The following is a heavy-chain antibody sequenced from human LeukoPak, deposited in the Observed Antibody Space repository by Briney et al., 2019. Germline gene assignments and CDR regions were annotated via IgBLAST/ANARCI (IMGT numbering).Heavy chain of an antibody. D-gene: IGHD6-13*01. CDR3: AKGPPFSSSWYFDY. V-gene: IGHV3-23*01. CDR2: IRSGGGSS. J-gene: IGHJ4*02. Sequence: GGSLRLSCAASGFTFSSHDMSWVRQAPGKGMEWVSSIRSGGGSSFYADSVMGRFSISRDNPKNTLYLQMNSLRAEDTAVYHCAKGPPFSSSWYFDYWAQGRLVTVSS. CDR1: GFTFSSHD.